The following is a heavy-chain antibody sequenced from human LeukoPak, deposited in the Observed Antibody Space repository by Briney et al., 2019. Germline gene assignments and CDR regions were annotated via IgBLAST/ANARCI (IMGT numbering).Heavy chain of an antibody. D-gene: IGHD3-22*01. V-gene: IGHV4-34*01. CDR3: ARGGGGYSSSWYPYYDSSGYYAFDY. Sequence: SETLSLTCAVYGGSFSGYYWSWIRQPPGKGLEWIGEINHSGSTNYNPSLKSRVTISVDTSKNQFSLKLSSVTAADTAVYYCARGGGGYSSSWYPYYDSSGYYAFDYWGQGTLVTVSS. J-gene: IGHJ4*02. CDR1: GGSFSGYY. CDR2: INHSGST.